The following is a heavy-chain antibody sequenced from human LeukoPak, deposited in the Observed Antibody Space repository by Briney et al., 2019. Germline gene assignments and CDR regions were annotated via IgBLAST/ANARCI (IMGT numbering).Heavy chain of an antibody. J-gene: IGHJ4*02. CDR3: ARDRPESVAGEYFDS. CDR2: VFYTGTA. CDR1: NGSLSTYS. V-gene: IGHV4-59*08. Sequence: PSETLSLTCTLSNGSLSTYSWTWIRQAPGKGLEWIGFVFYTGTATYNPSLQSRVTISIDTSKNQFSLKLNSVTAADTAVYYCARDRPESVAGEYFDSWAQGTLVTVSS. D-gene: IGHD6-19*01.